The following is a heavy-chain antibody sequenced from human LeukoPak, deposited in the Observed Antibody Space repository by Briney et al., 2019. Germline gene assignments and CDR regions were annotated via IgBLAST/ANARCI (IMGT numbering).Heavy chain of an antibody. CDR2: IRYDGSNK. Sequence: PGGPLRLSCAASGFTFSSYGMHWVRQAPGKGLEWVAFIRYDGSNKYYADSVKGRFTISRDNSKNTLYLQMNSLRAEDTAVYYCAKAIAARPGVDYWGQGTLVTVSS. J-gene: IGHJ4*02. V-gene: IGHV3-30*02. CDR3: AKAIAARPGVDY. CDR1: GFTFSSYG. D-gene: IGHD6-6*01.